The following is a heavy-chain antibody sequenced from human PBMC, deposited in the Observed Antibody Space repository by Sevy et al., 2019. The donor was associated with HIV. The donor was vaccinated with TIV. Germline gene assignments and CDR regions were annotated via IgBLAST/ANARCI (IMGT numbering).Heavy chain of an antibody. CDR1: GGSISSDEYY. V-gene: IGHV4-30-4*01. D-gene: IGHD1-7*01. CDR2: IYHSGNT. Sequence: SETLSLTCTVSGGSISSDEYYWSWIRQPPGKGLEWIGYIYHSGNTYYNPSLKRRVSISVDTSKNPFSLKLTSVTAADTAVDYCARGVTGTTASEWFDPWGQGTLVTVSS. CDR3: ARGVTGTTASEWFDP. J-gene: IGHJ5*02.